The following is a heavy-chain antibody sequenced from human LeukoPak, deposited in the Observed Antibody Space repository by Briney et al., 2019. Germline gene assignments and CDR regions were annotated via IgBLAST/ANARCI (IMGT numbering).Heavy chain of an antibody. CDR1: GGSFSGYY. CDR2: INHSGST. V-gene: IGHV4-34*01. Sequence: SETLSLTCAVYGGSFSGYYWSWIRQPPGKGLEWIGEINHSGSTNYNPSLKSRVTISVDTSKNQFSLKLSSVTAADTAVYYCAREGGYYDSSGYYRPQFYYYMDVWGKGTTVTISS. D-gene: IGHD3-22*01. CDR3: AREGGYYDSSGYYRPQFYYYMDV. J-gene: IGHJ6*03.